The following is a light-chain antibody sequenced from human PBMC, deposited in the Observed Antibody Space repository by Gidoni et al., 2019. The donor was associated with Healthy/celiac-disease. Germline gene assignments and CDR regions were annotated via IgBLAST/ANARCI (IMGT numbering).Light chain of an antibody. CDR3: CSYAGSYTYVV. Sequence: SALTQPRPVSGSPGQSVTISCTGTSSDVGGYNYVSWYQQHPGKAPKLMIYDVSKRPSGVPDRLSGSKSGNTASLTISGLQAEDEADYYCCSYAGSYTYVVFGGGTKLTVL. CDR2: DVS. CDR1: SSDVGGYNY. J-gene: IGLJ2*01. V-gene: IGLV2-11*01.